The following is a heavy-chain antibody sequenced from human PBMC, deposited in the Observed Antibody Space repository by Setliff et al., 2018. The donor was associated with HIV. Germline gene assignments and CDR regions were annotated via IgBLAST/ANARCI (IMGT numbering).Heavy chain of an antibody. V-gene: IGHV3-20*04. CDR1: GFKFDEYA. J-gene: IGHJ4*02. Sequence: RPGGSLRLSCAASGFKFDEYAMTWVRQAPGKGLEWISGINWSGDSTNYADSVKGRFTISRDNAKNSLYLQMNSLRAEDTAVYYCARAKTSGTCYGWSYWGQGTLVTVS. D-gene: IGHD1-26*01. CDR3: ARAKTSGTCYGWSY. CDR2: INWSGDST.